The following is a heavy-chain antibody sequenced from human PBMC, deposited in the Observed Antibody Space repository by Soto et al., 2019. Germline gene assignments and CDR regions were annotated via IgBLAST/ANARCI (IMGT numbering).Heavy chain of an antibody. CDR3: ARSFGMAGRYFYYYGLDV. J-gene: IGHJ6*02. CDR2: IWKDGSYK. Sequence: QVQLAESGGGVAQPGSSLRLSCVASGFTFSRYGMHWVRQAPGKGLEWVSGIWKDGSYKDYEESVKGRFSVSRDNSKNTLYLQMNSLRAEDTAVYYCARSFGMAGRYFYYYGLDVWGQGTTVTVSS. D-gene: IGHD6-13*01. CDR1: GFTFSRYG. V-gene: IGHV3-33*01.